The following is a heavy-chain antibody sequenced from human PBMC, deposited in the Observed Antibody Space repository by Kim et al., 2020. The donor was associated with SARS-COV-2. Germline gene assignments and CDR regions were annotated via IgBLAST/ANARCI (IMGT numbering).Heavy chain of an antibody. CDR3: ARDLLQYYDSSGYWDY. Sequence: VKGRFNSSRDNAKNSLYLQMNSLRAEDTAVYYCARDLLQYYDSSGYWDYWGQGTLVTVSS. J-gene: IGHJ4*02. V-gene: IGHV3-21*01. D-gene: IGHD3-22*01.